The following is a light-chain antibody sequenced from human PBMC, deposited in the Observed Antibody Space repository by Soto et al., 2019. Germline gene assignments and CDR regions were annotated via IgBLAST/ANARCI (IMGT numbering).Light chain of an antibody. J-gene: IGKJ1*01. CDR1: QSVSSSY. Sequence: EIVLTQSPGTLSLSPGERATLSCRASQSVSSSYLAWYQQKTGQAPRLLIYDTSSRATGIPDRFSGSGSGTDFTLAISRLEPEDFAVYYCQQCGSSPSFGQGTKVDIK. V-gene: IGKV3-20*01. CDR3: QQCGSSPS. CDR2: DTS.